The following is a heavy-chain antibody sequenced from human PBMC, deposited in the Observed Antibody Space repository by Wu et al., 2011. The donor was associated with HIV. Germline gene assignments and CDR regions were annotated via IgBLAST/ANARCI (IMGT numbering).Heavy chain of an antibody. CDR3: ARRAWLGPHYYFDY. D-gene: IGHD3-10*01. Sequence: QVQLVQSGAEVKKPGASVKVSCRSSGYTFTGYYILWVRQAPGQGLEWMGWINPNNGGTNYAQNFQGRVTMTRDTSISTAYMELSSLRSDDTAVYYCARRAWLGPHYYFDYWGQGTLVTVSS. V-gene: IGHV1-2*02. J-gene: IGHJ4*02. CDR1: GYTFTGYY. CDR2: INPNNGGT.